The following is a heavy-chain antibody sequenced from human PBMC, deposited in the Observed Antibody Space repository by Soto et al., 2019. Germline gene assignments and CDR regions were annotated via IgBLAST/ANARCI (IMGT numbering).Heavy chain of an antibody. CDR3: ARLPVSIAAAGHYYYYYMDV. V-gene: IGHV4-39*01. CDR2: IYYSGGT. J-gene: IGHJ6*03. D-gene: IGHD6-13*01. CDR1: GGSISSSSYY. Sequence: SETLSLTCTVSGGSISSSSYYWGWIRQPPGKGLEWIGSIYYSGGTYYNPSLKSRVTISVDTSKNQFSLKLSSVTAADTAVYYCARLPVSIAAAGHYYYYYMDVWGKGTTVTVSS.